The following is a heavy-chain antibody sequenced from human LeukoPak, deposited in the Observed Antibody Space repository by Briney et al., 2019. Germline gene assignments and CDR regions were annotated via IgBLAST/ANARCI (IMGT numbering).Heavy chain of an antibody. V-gene: IGHV3-9*01. CDR1: GFTFDDYA. Sequence: PGGSLRLSCAASGFTFDDYAMHRVRQAPGKGLEWVSGISWNSGSIGYADSVKGRFTISRDNAKNSLYLQMNSLRAEDTALYYCAKGLEYSSSGGFDYWGQGTLVTVSS. CDR2: ISWNSGSI. J-gene: IGHJ4*02. CDR3: AKGLEYSSSGGFDY. D-gene: IGHD6-6*01.